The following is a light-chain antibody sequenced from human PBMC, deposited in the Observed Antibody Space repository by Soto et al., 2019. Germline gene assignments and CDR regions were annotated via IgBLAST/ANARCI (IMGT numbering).Light chain of an antibody. Sequence: QSALTQPASVSGSPGQPITISCTGTSSDVGYYNFVSWYQQHPGKVPKLMIYEVSNRPSGVSNRFSGSKSGNTASLTISGLQAEDEADYYCSSYTRTTTLVFGGGTKLTVL. V-gene: IGLV2-14*01. J-gene: IGLJ2*01. CDR1: SSDVGYYNF. CDR3: SSYTRTTTLV. CDR2: EVS.